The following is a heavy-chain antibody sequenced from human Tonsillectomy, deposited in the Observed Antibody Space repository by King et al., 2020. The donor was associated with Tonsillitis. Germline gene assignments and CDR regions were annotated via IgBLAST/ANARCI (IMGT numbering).Heavy chain of an antibody. CDR2: FDPEVGET. V-gene: IGHV1-24*01. CDR3: ATYGITIFGVVIIQGPFDY. CDR1: GYTLTELS. D-gene: IGHD3-3*01. Sequence: QLVQSGAEVKKPGASVKVSCKVSGYTLTELSMHGVRQAPGKGLEWMGGFDPEVGETIYAQKFQGRVTMTEDTSTDTAYMELSSLRSEDTAVYYCATYGITIFGVVIIQGPFDYWGQGTLVTVSS. J-gene: IGHJ4*02.